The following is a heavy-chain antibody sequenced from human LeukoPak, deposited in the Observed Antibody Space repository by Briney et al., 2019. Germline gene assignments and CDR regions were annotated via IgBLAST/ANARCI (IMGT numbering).Heavy chain of an antibody. J-gene: IGHJ4*02. CDR2: INPNSGGT. CDR3: ARAPRIAAAGVLTHFDY. Sequence: ASVKVSCKASGYTFTCYYMHWVRQAPGQGLEWMGWINPNSGGTNYAQKFQGRVTMTRDTSISTAYMELSRLRSDDTAVYYCARAPRIAAAGVLTHFDYWGQGTLVTVSS. D-gene: IGHD6-13*01. V-gene: IGHV1-2*02. CDR1: GYTFTCYY.